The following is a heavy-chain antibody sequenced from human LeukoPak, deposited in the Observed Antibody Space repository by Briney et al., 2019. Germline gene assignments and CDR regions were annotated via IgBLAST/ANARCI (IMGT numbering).Heavy chain of an antibody. J-gene: IGHJ4*02. D-gene: IGHD1-26*01. V-gene: IGHV3-74*01. CDR1: GFTFSSYW. Sequence: GGSLRLSCAASGFTFSSYWMHWVRQVQGKGLVWVSRINTDGTNTTYADSVKGRFTMSRDNAKSRLYLQMNSLRAEDTAVYYCARGYSGTYRVDYWGQGTLVTVSS. CDR2: INTDGTNT. CDR3: ARGYSGTYRVDY.